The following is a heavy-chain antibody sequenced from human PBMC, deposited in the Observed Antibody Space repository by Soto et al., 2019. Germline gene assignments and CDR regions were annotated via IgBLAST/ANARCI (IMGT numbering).Heavy chain of an antibody. D-gene: IGHD6-19*01. Sequence: ASVKVSCKASDYTFTKYGISWVRQAPVQGLEWMGGSSAYYRGPMYARKFQGRVTMTTDKSTSTAYMELTNLTSDDTAVYYCAPDPDSTKTWYTSVCCCDYWG. J-gene: IGHJ4*01. V-gene: IGHV1-18*01. CDR1: DYTFTKYG. CDR3: APDPDSTKTWYTSVCCCDY. CDR2: SSAYYRGP.